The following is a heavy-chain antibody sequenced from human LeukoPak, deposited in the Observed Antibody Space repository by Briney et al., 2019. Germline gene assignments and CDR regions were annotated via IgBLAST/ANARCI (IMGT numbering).Heavy chain of an antibody. CDR1: GGSISSGGYY. Sequence: SRTLSLTCTVSGGSISSGGYYWSWIRQHPGKGLEWIGYIYYSGTTYYNPSLKSRLTISVDTSKNQFSLKLSSVTAADTAVYYCARDYGSGSYYSPRYNGMDVWGQGTTVTVSS. CDR2: IYYSGTT. V-gene: IGHV4-31*03. J-gene: IGHJ6*02. CDR3: ARDYGSGSYYSPRYNGMDV. D-gene: IGHD3-10*01.